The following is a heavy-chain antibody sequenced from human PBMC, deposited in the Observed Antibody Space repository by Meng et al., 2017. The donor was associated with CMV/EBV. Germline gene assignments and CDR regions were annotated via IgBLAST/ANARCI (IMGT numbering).Heavy chain of an antibody. CDR2: INSDGSST. CDR1: GFTFSSYW. V-gene: IGHV3-74*01. CDR3: ARRGGYYYGMDV. D-gene: IGHD2-15*01. J-gene: IGHJ6*02. Sequence: GGSLRLSCAASGFTFSSYWMHWVRQAPGKGLVWVSRINSDGSSTSYADSVKGRFTISRDNAKNTLYLQMNSLRAEDTAVYYCARRGGYYYGMDVWGQGTTVTVSS.